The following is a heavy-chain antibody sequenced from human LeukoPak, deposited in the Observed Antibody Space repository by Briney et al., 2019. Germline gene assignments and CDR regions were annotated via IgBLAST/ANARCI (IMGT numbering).Heavy chain of an antibody. J-gene: IGHJ4*02. D-gene: IGHD4-17*01. CDR2: MNPNSGNT. CDR3: ASAAGGTVTTG. Sequence: ASVKVSCTVSGYTLTELSMHWVRQAPGKGLEWMGWMNPNSGNTGYAQKFQGRVTMTRNTSISTAYMELSSLRSEDTAVYYCASAAGGTVTTGWGQGTLVTVSS. CDR1: GYTLTELS. V-gene: IGHV1-8*01.